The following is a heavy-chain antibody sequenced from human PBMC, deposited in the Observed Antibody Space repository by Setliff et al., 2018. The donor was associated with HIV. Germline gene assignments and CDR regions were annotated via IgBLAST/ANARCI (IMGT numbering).Heavy chain of an antibody. CDR1: GFTFSSYN. Sequence: LRLSCAASGFTFSSYNMNWVRQAPGKGLEWVSSISSTSTYTYYADSLKGRFTTSRANAKNSLYLQMNSLRAEDTAVYYCARILSSRGIIEAYYYAMDVWGQGTTVTVSS. CDR3: ARILSSRGIIEAYYYAMDV. V-gene: IGHV3-21*06. J-gene: IGHJ6*02. CDR2: ISSTSTYT. D-gene: IGHD3-10*01.